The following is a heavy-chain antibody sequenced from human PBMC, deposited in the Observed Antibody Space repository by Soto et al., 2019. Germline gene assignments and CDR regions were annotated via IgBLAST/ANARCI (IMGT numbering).Heavy chain of an antibody. V-gene: IGHV3-74*01. CDR1: GFTFSSYW. Sequence: EVQLVESGGGLVQPGGSLRLSCAASGFTFSSYWMHWVRQAPGKGLVWVSRINSDGSSTSYADSVKGRFTISRDNAKNTLYLQMNSLRAEDTDVYYCVRTSLVVAAATREDYWGQGTQVTVSS. D-gene: IGHD2-15*01. J-gene: IGHJ4*02. CDR2: INSDGSST. CDR3: VRTSLVVAAATREDY.